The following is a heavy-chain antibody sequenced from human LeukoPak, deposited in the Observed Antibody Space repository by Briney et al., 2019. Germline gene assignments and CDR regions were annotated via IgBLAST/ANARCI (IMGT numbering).Heavy chain of an antibody. Sequence: SETLSLTCAVYGGSFSGYYWSRIRQPPGKGLEWIGSIYYSGSTYYNPSLKSRVTISVDTSKNQFSLKLSSVTAADTAVYYCARGPLTGELYYFDYWGQGTLVTVSS. CDR1: GGSFSGYY. J-gene: IGHJ4*02. CDR2: IYYSGST. CDR3: ARGPLTGELYYFDY. V-gene: IGHV4-34*01. D-gene: IGHD7-27*01.